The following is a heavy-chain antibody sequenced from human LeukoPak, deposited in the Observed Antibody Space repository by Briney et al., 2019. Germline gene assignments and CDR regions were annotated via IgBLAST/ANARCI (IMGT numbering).Heavy chain of an antibody. CDR3: VKVKSSGWLDYFDY. CDR1: GFTFSSYA. V-gene: IGHV3-64D*06. J-gene: IGHJ4*02. Sequence: GWSLRLSCSASGFTFSSYAMHWVRQAPGKGLEYVSAISSNGGSTYYADSVKGRFTISRDNSKNTLYLQMSSLRAEDTAVYYCVKVKSSGWLDYFDYWGQGTLVTVSS. CDR2: ISSNGGST. D-gene: IGHD6-19*01.